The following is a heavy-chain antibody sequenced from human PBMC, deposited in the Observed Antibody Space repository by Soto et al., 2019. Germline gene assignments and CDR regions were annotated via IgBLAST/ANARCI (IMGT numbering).Heavy chain of an antibody. CDR2: IIPIFGTA. Sequence: EASVKVSCKASGGTFSSYAISWVRQAPGQGLEWMGGIIPIFGTANYAQKFQGRVTITADESTSTAYMELSSLRSEDTAVYYCASGITYYYDSSGHDAFDIWGQGTMXTVSS. J-gene: IGHJ3*02. CDR3: ASGITYYYDSSGHDAFDI. V-gene: IGHV1-69*13. CDR1: GGTFSSYA. D-gene: IGHD3-22*01.